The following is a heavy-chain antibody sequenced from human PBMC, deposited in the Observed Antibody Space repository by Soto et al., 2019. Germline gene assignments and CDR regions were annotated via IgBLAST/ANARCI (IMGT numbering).Heavy chain of an antibody. CDR1: GFTFSDYP. Sequence: GGSLRLSCAVFGFTFSDYPMYRVRQAPGKGLEWVAIVSHDGSNKWYADFVKGRFTISRDNAKNTLYLQMNNLRAEDTAVYYCVRCWGSGDGTNLGYNWLDPWGQGP. J-gene: IGHJ5*02. V-gene: IGHV3-30*04. D-gene: IGHD3-16*01. CDR2: VSHDGSNK. CDR3: VRCWGSGDGTNLGYNWLDP.